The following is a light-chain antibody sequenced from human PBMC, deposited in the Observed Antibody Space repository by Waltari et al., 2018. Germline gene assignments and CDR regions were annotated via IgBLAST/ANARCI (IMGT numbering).Light chain of an antibody. Sequence: SYALTQPSSVSVSPGQTARITCSGAAMAKKYVRWFQQKRGQAPVLVIYKDSERPSGIPDRISGSTSGTTVTLTSSGAQVDDEADYYCYCAADSNVRVFGGGTRLTVL. CDR1: AMAKKY. CDR3: YCAADSNVRV. J-gene: IGLJ2*01. CDR2: KDS. V-gene: IGLV3-27*01.